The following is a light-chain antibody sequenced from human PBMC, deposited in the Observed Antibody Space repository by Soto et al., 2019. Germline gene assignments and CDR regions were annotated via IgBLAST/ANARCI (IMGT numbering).Light chain of an antibody. V-gene: IGKV3-20*01. CDR1: QSVSGGS. CDR2: GAS. J-gene: IGKJ1*01. Sequence: EIVPTQSPVTLSLSPGERATLSCRASQSVSGGSLAWYQQRPGQAPRLLIYGASSRATGIPDRFSGSGSGTDFTLTITRLEPEDFAVYYCQQYGISPRTFGQGTKVDIK. CDR3: QQYGISPRT.